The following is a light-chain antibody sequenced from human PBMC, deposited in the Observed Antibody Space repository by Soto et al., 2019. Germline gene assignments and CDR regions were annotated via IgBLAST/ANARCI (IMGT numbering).Light chain of an antibody. J-gene: IGLJ1*01. V-gene: IGLV2-8*01. CDR2: EVS. CDR1: SSDVGGYNY. Sequence: SALTQPPSASGSPGQSVTISCTGTSSDVGGYNYVSWYQQHPGKAPKLMIYEVSKRPSGVPDRFSGSKSGNTASLTVSGLQAEDEADYYCISYAGSNLLYVFGTETKLTVL. CDR3: ISYAGSNLLYV.